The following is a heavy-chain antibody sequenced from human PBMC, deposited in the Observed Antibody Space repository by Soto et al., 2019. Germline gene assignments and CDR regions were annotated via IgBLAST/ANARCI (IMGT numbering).Heavy chain of an antibody. CDR2: IIPIFGTA. J-gene: IGHJ6*02. V-gene: IGHV1-69*13. CDR3: AREGDTVINEKYYYYYGMDV. D-gene: IGHD4-4*01. CDR1: GGTFSSYA. Sequence: VASVKVSCKASGGTFSSYAISWVRQAPGQGLEWMGGIIPIFGTANYAQKFQGRVTITADESTSTAYMELSSLRSEDTAVYYCAREGDTVINEKYYYYYGMDVWGQGTTVTVSS.